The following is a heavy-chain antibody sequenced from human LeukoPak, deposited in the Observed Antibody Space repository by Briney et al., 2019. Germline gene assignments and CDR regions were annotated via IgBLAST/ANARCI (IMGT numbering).Heavy chain of an antibody. V-gene: IGHV3-43*02. CDR1: GFTFDDYA. J-gene: IGHJ4*02. Sequence: GGSLRLSCAASGFTFDDYAMHWVRQAPGKGLEWVSLISGDGGSTYYADSVKGRFTISRDNSKNTLYLQMNSLRAEDTAIYYCAKDRTAARPYYFDYWGQGTLVTVSS. CDR3: AKDRTAARPYYFDY. D-gene: IGHD6-6*01. CDR2: ISGDGGST.